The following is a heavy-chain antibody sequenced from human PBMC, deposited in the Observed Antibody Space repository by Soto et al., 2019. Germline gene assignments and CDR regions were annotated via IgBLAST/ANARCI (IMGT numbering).Heavy chain of an antibody. D-gene: IGHD6-19*01. CDR3: ARERGEYDCGWYNDR. J-gene: IGHJ5*02. V-gene: IGHV3-21*01. CDR1: GFTFRSYS. CDR2: ISSSSSYI. Sequence: VESLRLSCAASGFTFRSYSMNWVSQAPGKGLEWVSSISSSSSYIYCADSVKGRFTISRDNARNSLYLQMNTLRAEDTAIYYCARERGEYDCGWYNDRWGQGTRVTVSS.